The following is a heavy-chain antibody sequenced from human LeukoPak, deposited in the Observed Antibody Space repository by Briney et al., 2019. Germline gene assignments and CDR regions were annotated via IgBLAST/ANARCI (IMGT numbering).Heavy chain of an antibody. CDR2: ISGSGDST. J-gene: IGHJ4*02. Sequence: GGPLRLSCAASGLTFSRFSMSWVRQGPGKGLEWVAAISGSGDSTTYRDSVKGRFTIFRDNSENTLYLQMNSLSAEDTAVYYCAKKLPSEVPRDDFDLWGQGTLVTVSS. D-gene: IGHD3-16*02. CDR1: GLTFSRFS. V-gene: IGHV3-23*01. CDR3: AKKLPSEVPRDDFDL.